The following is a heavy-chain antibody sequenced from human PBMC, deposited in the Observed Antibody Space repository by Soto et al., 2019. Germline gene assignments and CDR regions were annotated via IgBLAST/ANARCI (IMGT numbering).Heavy chain of an antibody. D-gene: IGHD2-2*01. Sequence: GASVKACCKASRVTFSSYTISSVRQAHGQGLQWMGRIIPSGGIASYAQKFQGRVTITRDKSTSTAYMELSSLRSEDTAVYYCARRREDIVLVPAASEEDYYYYGMDVWGKGTTVTVSS. CDR3: ARRREDIVLVPAASEEDYYYYGMDV. J-gene: IGHJ6*04. V-gene: IGHV1-69*02. CDR2: IIPSGGIA. CDR1: RVTFSSYT.